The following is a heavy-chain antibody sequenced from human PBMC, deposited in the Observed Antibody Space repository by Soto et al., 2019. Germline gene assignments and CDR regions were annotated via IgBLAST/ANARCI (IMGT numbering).Heavy chain of an antibody. Sequence: QAQLVESGGGVVQPGRSLRLSCAASGFIFSHYGMHRVRQAPGKGLEWVAVISYNGTVKKYAESVKGRFTISRDNSRNALFLQMNSLRAEDTAVYYCRSNFDTSRILDYWGQGTLVTVSS. CDR2: ISYNGTVK. CDR3: RSNFDTSRILDY. V-gene: IGHV3-30*03. D-gene: IGHD3-9*01. CDR1: GFIFSHYG. J-gene: IGHJ4*02.